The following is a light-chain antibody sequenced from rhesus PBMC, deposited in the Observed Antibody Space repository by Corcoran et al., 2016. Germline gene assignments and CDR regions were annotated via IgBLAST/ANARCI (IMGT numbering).Light chain of an antibody. V-gene: IGKV1-69*01. CDR3: QQHDNSPPT. CDR2: RAS. Sequence: DIQMTQSPSSLSASVGDRVTITCRASQGISNWLAWYQQKPGKPPKLLIYRASNWETGVPSRFSGSGSGTAFTLTISSLQPEDFATYYCQQHDNSPPTFGGGTKVELK. J-gene: IGKJ4*01. CDR1: QGISNW.